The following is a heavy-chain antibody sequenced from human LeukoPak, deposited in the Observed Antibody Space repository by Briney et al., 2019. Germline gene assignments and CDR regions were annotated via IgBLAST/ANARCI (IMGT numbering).Heavy chain of an antibody. V-gene: IGHV1-8*01. CDR3: ARAPLSWALDY. Sequence: ASVKVSCKASGYTFTSYDFNWLRQATGQGPEWMGWMNPNSGATGYAQKFQGRVTMTRSASINTAYMELTNLRSEDTAVYYCARAPLSWALDYWGQGTLVTVSS. D-gene: IGHD2/OR15-2a*01. CDR1: GYTFTSYD. CDR2: MNPNSGAT. J-gene: IGHJ4*02.